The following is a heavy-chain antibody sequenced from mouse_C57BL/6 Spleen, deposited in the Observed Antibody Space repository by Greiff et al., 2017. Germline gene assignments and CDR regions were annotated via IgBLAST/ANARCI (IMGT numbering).Heavy chain of an antibody. J-gene: IGHJ1*03. CDR3: ARDADV. Sequence: QVQLQQPGAELVRPGSSVKLSCKASGYTFTSYWMHWVKQRPIQGLEWIGNIDPSDSETHCNQKFKDKAKLTVDKSSSTADMQLSSLTSEDSAVYYCARDADVWGTGTTVTVSS. V-gene: IGHV1-52*01. CDR1: GYTFTSYW. CDR2: IDPSDSET.